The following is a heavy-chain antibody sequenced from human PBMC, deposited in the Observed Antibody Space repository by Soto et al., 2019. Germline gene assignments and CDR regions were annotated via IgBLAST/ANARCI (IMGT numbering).Heavy chain of an antibody. J-gene: IGHJ4*02. D-gene: IGHD5-18*01. CDR2: IIPIFGTA. Sequence: SVKVSCKASGGTFSSYAISWVRQAPGQGLEWMGGIIPIFGTANYAQKFQGRVTITADESTSTAYMELSSLGSEDTAVYYCATGRGYSYGYSDYWGQGTLVTVSS. CDR3: ATGRGYSYGYSDY. V-gene: IGHV1-69*13. CDR1: GGTFSSYA.